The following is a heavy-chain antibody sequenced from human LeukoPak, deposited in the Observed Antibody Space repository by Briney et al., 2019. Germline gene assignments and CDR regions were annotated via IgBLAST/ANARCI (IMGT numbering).Heavy chain of an antibody. J-gene: IGHJ6*03. CDR2: IKSKTDGWTT. D-gene: IGHD3-16*01. V-gene: IGHV3-15*01. Sequence: GGSLRLSCAASGFTFSNAWMSWVGQAPGKGQEWVGRIKSKTDGWTTDYAGPVKGRFTISRDDSKNTLYLQINSLKTEDTAVYYCTTDYAYPYYYYYMDVWGKGTTVTVSS. CDR1: GFTFSNAW. CDR3: TTDYAYPYYYYYMDV.